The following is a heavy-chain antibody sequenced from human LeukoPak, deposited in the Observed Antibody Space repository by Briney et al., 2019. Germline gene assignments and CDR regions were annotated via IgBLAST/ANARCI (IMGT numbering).Heavy chain of an antibody. Sequence: ASVKVSCKASGHTFTSYGISWVRQAPGQGLEWMGWISADNGNTNYAQKFQGRVTMTTDTRTSTAYMELTSLRSDDTAVYYCARDASLIVVSAAEFDYWGQGTLVTVSS. J-gene: IGHJ4*02. CDR2: ISADNGNT. V-gene: IGHV1-18*01. D-gene: IGHD2-2*01. CDR1: GHTFTSYG. CDR3: ARDASLIVVSAAEFDY.